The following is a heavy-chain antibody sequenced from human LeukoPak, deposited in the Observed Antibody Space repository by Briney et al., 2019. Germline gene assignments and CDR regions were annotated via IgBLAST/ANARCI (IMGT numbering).Heavy chain of an antibody. CDR2: ISSSSTI. J-gene: IGHJ5*02. D-gene: IGHD1-7*01. V-gene: IGHV3-48*01. CDR3: ARVSWNYANWFDP. Sequence: GGSLRLSCAASGFTFSSYSMNWVRQAPGKGLEWVSYISSSSTIYYADSVKGRFTISRDNAKNSLYLQMNSLRAEDTAVYYCARVSWNYANWFDPWGQGTLVTVSS. CDR1: GFTFSSYS.